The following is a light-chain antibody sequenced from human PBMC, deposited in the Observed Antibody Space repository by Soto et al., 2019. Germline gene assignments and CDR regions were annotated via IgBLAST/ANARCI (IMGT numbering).Light chain of an antibody. Sequence: EIVLTQSPGTLSLSPGERATLSCRASQAISGTYLAWYQQKPGQAPRLLIFGASSRATGIPDRFSGSGSGTDFTLTITRLAREDFAVYYCQQYGNSPKTFGQGTKVDIK. J-gene: IGKJ1*01. V-gene: IGKV3-20*01. CDR1: QAISGTY. CDR3: QQYGNSPKT. CDR2: GAS.